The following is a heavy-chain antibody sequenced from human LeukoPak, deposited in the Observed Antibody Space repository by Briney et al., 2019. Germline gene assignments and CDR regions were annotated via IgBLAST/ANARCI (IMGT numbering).Heavy chain of an antibody. CDR2: IYYSGST. J-gene: IGHJ2*01. Sequence: PAETLSLTCTVSGGSISSYYWSWLRQPPGKGLEWIGDIYYSGSTNYNPSLKSRVTISVDTSKNQFSLKLSSVTAADTAVYYCARDLYGNPDLWGRGTLVTVS. CDR3: ARDLYGNPDL. V-gene: IGHV4-59*12. D-gene: IGHD4-23*01. CDR1: GGSISSYY.